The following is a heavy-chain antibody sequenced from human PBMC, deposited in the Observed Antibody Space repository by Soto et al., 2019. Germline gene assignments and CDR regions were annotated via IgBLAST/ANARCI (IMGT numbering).Heavy chain of an antibody. D-gene: IGHD1-26*01. Sequence: ASVKVSCKASGYTFTSYGISWVRQAPGQGLEWMGWISAYNGNTNYAQKLQGRVTMTTDTSTSTAYMELSSLRSEDTAVYYCAAEGCGSYCFDYWGQGTLVTVSS. J-gene: IGHJ4*02. V-gene: IGHV1-18*04. CDR2: ISAYNGNT. CDR3: AAEGCGSYCFDY. CDR1: GYTFTSYG.